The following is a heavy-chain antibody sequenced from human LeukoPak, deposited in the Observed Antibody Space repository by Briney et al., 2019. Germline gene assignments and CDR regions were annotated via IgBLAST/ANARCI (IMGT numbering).Heavy chain of an antibody. J-gene: IGHJ5*02. V-gene: IGHV4-34*01. D-gene: IGHD2-15*01. CDR2: INHSGST. CDR3: ARSTYCSGGSCSHNWFDP. Sequence: SETLSLTCAVYGGSFSGYYWSWIRQPPGKGLEWIGDINHSGSTYYNPSLKSRVTISVDTSKNQFSLKLSSVTAADTAVYYCARSTYCSGGSCSHNWFDPWGQGTLVTVSS. CDR1: GGSFSGYY.